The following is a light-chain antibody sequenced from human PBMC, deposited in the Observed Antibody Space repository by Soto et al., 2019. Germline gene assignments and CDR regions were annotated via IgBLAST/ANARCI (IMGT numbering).Light chain of an antibody. V-gene: IGKV1-5*03. Sequence: DIQVTQSPSTLSASVGDRVTITCRASQSISSWLAWYQQKPGKAPKLLAYKASSLESGVPSRFSGSGSGTEFTLTISSLQPDDFATYYCQQYNSYSRTFGQGTKVDI. CDR1: QSISSW. CDR3: QQYNSYSRT. J-gene: IGKJ1*01. CDR2: KAS.